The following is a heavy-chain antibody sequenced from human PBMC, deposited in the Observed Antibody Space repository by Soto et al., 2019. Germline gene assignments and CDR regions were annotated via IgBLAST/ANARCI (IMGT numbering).Heavy chain of an antibody. CDR3: AKRGYCSGDKCYSYFDY. CDR2: ISVSGATT. V-gene: IGHV3-23*01. Sequence: PCRFMRLSCVAAGFTCISYGLSRVRQAPGKGLEWVSAISVSGATTYYADSVRGRFTISRDSSNNTLSLQMSGLRAEDTAVYYCAKRGYCSGDKCYSYFDYWGPGTLVTVSS. CDR1: GFTCISYG. J-gene: IGHJ4*02. D-gene: IGHD2-15*01.